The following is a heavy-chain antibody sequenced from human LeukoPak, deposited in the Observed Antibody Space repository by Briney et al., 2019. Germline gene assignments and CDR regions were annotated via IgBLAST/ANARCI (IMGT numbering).Heavy chain of an antibody. CDR1: GGTFSSYA. CDR3: ARVDRYHYYLDV. J-gene: IGHJ6*03. V-gene: IGHV1-69*05. Sequence: SVKVSCKASGGTFSSYAISWVRQAPGQGLEWMGGIIPIFGTANYAQKFQGRVTITTDESTSTAYMELSSLRSEDTAIYYCARVDRYHYYLDVWGKGTTVTVSS. CDR2: IIPIFGTA.